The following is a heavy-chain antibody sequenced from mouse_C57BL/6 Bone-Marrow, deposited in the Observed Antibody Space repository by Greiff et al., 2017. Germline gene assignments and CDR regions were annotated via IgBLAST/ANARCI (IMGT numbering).Heavy chain of an antibody. V-gene: IGHV5-6*01. CDR1: GFTISSYG. Sequence: EVQLVESGGDLVKPGGSLKLSCAASGFTISSYGMSWVRQTPDKRLEWVATISSGGSYTYYPDSVKGRFTISRDNAKNTLYLQMSSLKSEDTAMYYCARRGTVGYAMDYWGQGTSVTVSS. D-gene: IGHD1-1*01. CDR3: ARRGTVGYAMDY. J-gene: IGHJ4*01. CDR2: ISSGGSYT.